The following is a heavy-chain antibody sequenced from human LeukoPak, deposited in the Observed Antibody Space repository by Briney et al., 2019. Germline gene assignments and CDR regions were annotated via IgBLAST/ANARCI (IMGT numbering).Heavy chain of an antibody. J-gene: IGHJ5*02. Sequence: SVKVSCKASGGTFSSYAISWVRQAPGQGLEWMGGIIPIFGTANYAQKFQGRVTITADESTSAAYMELSSLRSEDTAVYYCARAEYDILTGYFYWFDPWGQGTLVTVSS. CDR1: GGTFSSYA. V-gene: IGHV1-69*01. D-gene: IGHD3-9*01. CDR3: ARAEYDILTGYFYWFDP. CDR2: IIPIFGTA.